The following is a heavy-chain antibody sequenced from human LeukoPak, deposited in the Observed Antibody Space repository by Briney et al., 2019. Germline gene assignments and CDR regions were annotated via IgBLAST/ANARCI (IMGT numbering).Heavy chain of an antibody. CDR3: ARPLYGDYGDHDAFDI. J-gene: IGHJ3*02. CDR1: GGSFSGYY. D-gene: IGHD4-17*01. CDR2: INHSGST. V-gene: IGHV4-34*01. Sequence: SETLSLTCAVYGGSFSGYYWSWIRQPPGKGLEWIGEINHSGSTNYNPSLKSRVTISVDTSKNQFSLKLSSVTAADTAVYYCARPLYGDYGDHDAFDIWGQGTMVTVSS.